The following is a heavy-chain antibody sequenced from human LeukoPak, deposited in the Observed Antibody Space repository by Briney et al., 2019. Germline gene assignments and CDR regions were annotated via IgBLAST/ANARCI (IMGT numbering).Heavy chain of an antibody. CDR3: ARELSGFGELLSYNFDY. D-gene: IGHD3-10*01. CDR1: GFTFSSYA. J-gene: IGHJ4*02. CDR2: ISYDGSNK. Sequence: GRSLRLSCAASGFTFSSYAMHWVRQAPGKGLEWVAVISYDGSNKYYADSVKGRFTISRDNSKNTLYLQMNSLRAEDTAVYYRARELSGFGELLSYNFDYWGQGTLVTVSS. V-gene: IGHV3-30*04.